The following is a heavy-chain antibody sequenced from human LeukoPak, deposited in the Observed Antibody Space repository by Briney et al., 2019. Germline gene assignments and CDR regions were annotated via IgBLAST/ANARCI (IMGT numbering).Heavy chain of an antibody. CDR2: ISNSDGNT. Sequence: PGGPLRLSCAASGFTFSNYAMSWVRQAPGKGLEWVSTISNSDGNTYYADSVKGRFTISRDNSKNTLYLQMNSLTAEDTAIYYCAKATGTLGNWGQGTLVTVSS. CDR1: GFTFSNYA. J-gene: IGHJ4*02. D-gene: IGHD1-1*01. CDR3: AKATGTLGN. V-gene: IGHV3-23*01.